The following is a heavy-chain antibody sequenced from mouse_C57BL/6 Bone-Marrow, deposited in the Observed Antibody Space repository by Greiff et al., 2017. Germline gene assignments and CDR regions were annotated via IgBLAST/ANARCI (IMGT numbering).Heavy chain of an antibody. CDR3: TRIAY. CDR2: IDPEHGNS. V-gene: IGHV14-4*01. Sequence: EVKLVESGAELVRPGPSVSLSCTASGFNIKDEYMNWVKQWPEQSLEWIGWIDPEHGNSEYASKFQGKATITVETSSNTASLQLSSLTSEDTAVYYYTRIAYWCQGTRVTGTA. CDR1: GFNIKDEY. J-gene: IGHJ3*01.